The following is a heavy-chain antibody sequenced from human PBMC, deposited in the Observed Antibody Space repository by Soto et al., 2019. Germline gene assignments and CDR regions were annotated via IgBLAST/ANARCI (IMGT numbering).Heavy chain of an antibody. J-gene: IGHJ4*02. V-gene: IGHV4-34*01. CDR1: GGSFSGYY. CDR3: ARGGIVAAAGSNDY. CDR2: INHSGST. D-gene: IGHD6-13*01. Sequence: SETLSLTCAVYGGSFSGYYWSWIRQPPGKGLEWIGEINHSGSTNYNPSLKSRVTISVDTSKNQFSLQLNSVTPEDTAVYYCARGGIVAAAGSNDYWGQGTLVTVSS.